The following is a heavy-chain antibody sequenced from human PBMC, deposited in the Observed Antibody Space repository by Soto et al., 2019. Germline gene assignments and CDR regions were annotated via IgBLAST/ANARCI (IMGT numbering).Heavy chain of an antibody. CDR1: GYTFTSYD. J-gene: IGHJ3*02. Sequence: ASVKVSCKASGYTFTSYDINWVRQATGQGLEWMGWMNPNSGNTGYAQKFQGRVTMTRNTSISTAYMELSSLRSEDTAVYYRARGATMMTDAFDIWGQGTMVTVSS. D-gene: IGHD3-22*01. V-gene: IGHV1-8*01. CDR2: MNPNSGNT. CDR3: ARGATMMTDAFDI.